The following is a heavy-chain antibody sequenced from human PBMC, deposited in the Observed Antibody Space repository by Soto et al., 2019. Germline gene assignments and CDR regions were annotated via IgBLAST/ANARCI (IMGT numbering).Heavy chain of an antibody. V-gene: IGHV3-33*01. CDR2: IWNDGSNK. D-gene: IGHD6-13*01. Sequence: QVQLVASGGGVVQPGRSLRLSCAASGFTFSNYHMHWVRQAPCNGLEWVAVIWNDGSNKFYADSVKGRFTISRDNSKNTLYLQMNSLRAEDTAVYYCERIGSWALNFDYWGQGTLVTVSS. J-gene: IGHJ4*02. CDR1: GFTFSNYH. CDR3: ERIGSWALNFDY.